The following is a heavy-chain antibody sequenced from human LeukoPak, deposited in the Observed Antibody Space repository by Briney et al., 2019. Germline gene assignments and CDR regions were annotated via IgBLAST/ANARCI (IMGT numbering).Heavy chain of an antibody. CDR2: ISGSGSYI. V-gene: IGHV3-48*03. CDR3: ARGSGSSAWYNYFDY. J-gene: IGHJ4*02. Sequence: GGSLRLSCTTSGFTFSSYEINWVRQAPGRGLEWVSSISGSGSYIFYADSVKGRFTMSRDTAKNSLYLQMNSLTAEDTAIYYCARGSGSSAWYNYFDYWGQGTLVTVSS. CDR1: GFTFSSYE. D-gene: IGHD6-13*01.